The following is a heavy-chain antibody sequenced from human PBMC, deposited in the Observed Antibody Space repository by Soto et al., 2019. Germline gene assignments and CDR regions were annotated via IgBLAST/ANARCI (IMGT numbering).Heavy chain of an antibody. D-gene: IGHD4-17*01. CDR2: IHHGGST. V-gene: IGHV4-4*02. Sequence: PSETLSLNCAVSGGSISSTTWWSWVRQPPGKGLEWIGYIHHGGSTNYNPSLKSRVIISVDTSKNQFSLKLSSVTAADTAVYYCARQADYGDYFFDYWGQGTQVTVSS. CDR1: GGSISSTTW. J-gene: IGHJ4*02. CDR3: ARQADYGDYFFDY.